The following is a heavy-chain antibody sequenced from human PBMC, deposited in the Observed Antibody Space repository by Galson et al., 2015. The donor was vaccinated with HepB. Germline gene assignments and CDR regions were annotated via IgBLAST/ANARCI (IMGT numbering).Heavy chain of an antibody. CDR3: ARGDSSGYFTDAFDI. V-gene: IGHV1-18*01. Sequence: SVKVSCKASGYTFTSYGISWVRQAPGQGLEWMGWISAYNGNTNYAQKLQGRVTMTTDTSTSTAYMELRNLRSDDTAVYYCARGDSSGYFTDAFDIWGQGTMVTVSS. J-gene: IGHJ3*02. CDR2: ISAYNGNT. CDR1: GYTFTSYG. D-gene: IGHD3-22*01.